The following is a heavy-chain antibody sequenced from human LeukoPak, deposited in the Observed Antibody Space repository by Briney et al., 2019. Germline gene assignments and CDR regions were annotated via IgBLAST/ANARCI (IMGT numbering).Heavy chain of an antibody. CDR3: ARDRNFGWELLGFDY. Sequence: ASVKVSCKASGYTFTSYYMHWVRQAPGQGLEWMGWINPNSGGTNYAQKFQGRVTMTRDTSISTAYMELSRLRSDDTAVYYCARDRNFGWELLGFDYWGQGTLVTVSS. CDR1: GYTFTSYY. D-gene: IGHD1-26*01. CDR2: INPNSGGT. V-gene: IGHV1-2*02. J-gene: IGHJ4*02.